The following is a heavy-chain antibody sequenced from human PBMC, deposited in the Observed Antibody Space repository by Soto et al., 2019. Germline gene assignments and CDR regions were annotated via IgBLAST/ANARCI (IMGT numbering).Heavy chain of an antibody. CDR1: GFTFSSYW. CDR3: VRDKPHNWFDP. J-gene: IGHJ5*02. V-gene: IGHV3-74*01. Sequence: GGSLRLSCAASGFTFSSYWMHWVRQAPGKGLVWVSRINNDGSDTTYADSVKGRFTISRDNAKNTVYLQMNSLRAEDTAVYYCVRDKPHNWFDPWGQGTPVTVSS. CDR2: INNDGSDT.